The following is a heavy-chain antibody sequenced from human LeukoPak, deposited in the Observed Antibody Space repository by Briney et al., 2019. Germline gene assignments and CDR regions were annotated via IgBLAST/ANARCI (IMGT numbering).Heavy chain of an antibody. J-gene: IGHJ4*02. CDR1: DDSISIYY. CDR2: IDHTGST. D-gene: IGHD3-3*01. Sequence: ASETLSLTCSVSDDSISIYYWSWIRQPPGKGLEWIGYIDHTGSTNYNPSLNSRVTISVDTSKNQFSLMLTSVTAADTAVYYCARGVVITGLDYWGQGTLVTVSS. CDR3: ARGVVITGLDY. V-gene: IGHV4-59*01.